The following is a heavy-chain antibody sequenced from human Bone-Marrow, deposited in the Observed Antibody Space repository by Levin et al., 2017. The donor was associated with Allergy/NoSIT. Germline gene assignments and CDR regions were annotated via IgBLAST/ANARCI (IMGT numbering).Heavy chain of an antibody. CDR1: GYTFTIYA. Sequence: GESLKISCKASGYTFTIYAIHWVRQAPGQRLEWMGWSNTDNGNTKYSQEFQGRVTITRDTSASTAYMELSSLRAEDMAVYYCARGPRPYYYDSSGPLDYWGQGTLVTVSS. CDR2: SNTDNGNT. CDR3: ARGPRPYYYDSSGPLDY. V-gene: IGHV1-3*02. D-gene: IGHD3-22*01. J-gene: IGHJ4*02.